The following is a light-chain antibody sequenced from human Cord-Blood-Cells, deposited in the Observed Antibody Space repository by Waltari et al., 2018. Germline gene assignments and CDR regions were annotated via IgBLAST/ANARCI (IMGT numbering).Light chain of an antibody. Sequence: DIQMTQSPSSLSASVGDSVTITCQASQDISNYLNWYQQKPWKAPKLLIYDASNLETGVPSRFSGSGSGTDFTFTISSLQPEDIATYYCQQYDNLPPYTFGQGTKLEIK. CDR1: QDISNY. J-gene: IGKJ2*01. CDR2: DAS. CDR3: QQYDNLPPYT. V-gene: IGKV1-33*01.